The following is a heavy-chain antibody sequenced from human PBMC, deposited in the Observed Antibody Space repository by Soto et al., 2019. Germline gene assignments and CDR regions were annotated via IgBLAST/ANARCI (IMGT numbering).Heavy chain of an antibody. CDR2: IWYDGSNK. Sequence: GGSLRLSCAASGLTFSSYGMHWVRQAPGKGLEWVAVIWYDGSNKYYADSVKGRFTISRDNSKNTLYLQMNSLRAEDTAVYYCARDRVETRYYYYGMDVRGKGTTVTVSS. V-gene: IGHV3-33*01. D-gene: IGHD5-18*01. CDR1: GLTFSSYG. CDR3: ARDRVETRYYYYGMDV. J-gene: IGHJ6*04.